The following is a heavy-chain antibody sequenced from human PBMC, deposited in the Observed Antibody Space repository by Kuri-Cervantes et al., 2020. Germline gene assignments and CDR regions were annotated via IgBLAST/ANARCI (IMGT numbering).Heavy chain of an antibody. J-gene: IGHJ5*02. V-gene: IGHV1-8*03. CDR1: GYTFSRYD. CDR2: MNPNSGNT. Sequence: SVKVSSKASGYTFSRYDINWVRQATGQGLEWTGWMNPNSGNTGYAQKFQGRVTITADKSASTAYMELSSLRSEDTAVYYCAGKANLFYDYVWGSYRYGEFEPWGQGTLVTVSS. CDR3: AGKANLFYDYVWGSYRYGEFEP. D-gene: IGHD3-16*02.